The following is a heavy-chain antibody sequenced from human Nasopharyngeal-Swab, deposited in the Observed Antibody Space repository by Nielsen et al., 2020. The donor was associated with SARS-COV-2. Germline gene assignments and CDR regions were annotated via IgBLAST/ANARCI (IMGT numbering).Heavy chain of an antibody. D-gene: IGHD7-27*01. V-gene: IGHV3-7*01. CDR3: ARGSGWFDP. CDR1: GLSYTNYW. Sequence: GGSLRLSCAASGLSYTNYWTSWVRQAPGKGLEWVASINQDGSEKYFVDSVKGRFTISRDNAKNSVHLEMNNLRAEDTAVYYCARGSGWFDPWGQGTLVTVSS. CDR2: INQDGSEK. J-gene: IGHJ5*02.